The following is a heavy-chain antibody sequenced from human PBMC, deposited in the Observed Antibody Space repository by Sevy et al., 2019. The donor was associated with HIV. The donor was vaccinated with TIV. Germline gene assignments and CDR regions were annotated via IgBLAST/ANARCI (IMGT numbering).Heavy chain of an antibody. CDR1: GFTFNKYS. D-gene: IGHD2-8*01. Sequence: GGSLRLSCAASGFTFNKYSMSWVRQPPGKGLEWVATLSFGCGELNYADSVKGRFTISRDNSKNSFYLQMNNLRAEDTALYYCAREGCTKPHDYWGQGTLVNVSS. CDR2: LSFGCGEL. J-gene: IGHJ4*02. CDR3: AREGCTKPHDY. V-gene: IGHV3-23*01.